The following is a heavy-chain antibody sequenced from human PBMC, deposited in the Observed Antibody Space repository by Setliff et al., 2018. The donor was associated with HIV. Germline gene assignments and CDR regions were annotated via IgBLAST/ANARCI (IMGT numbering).Heavy chain of an antibody. CDR1: GFTFDDYA. CDR2: IRGAAYGGTI. Sequence: GGSLRLSCTASGFTFDDYAMTWVRQAPGKGLEWVGFIRGAAYGGTIEYAASVKGRFTLSRDDSKSIAYLQMNSLKSEDTAVYYCTRWEGGYDYYYGMDVWGQGTTVTVSS. CDR3: TRWEGGYDYYYGMDV. V-gene: IGHV3-49*04. J-gene: IGHJ6*02. D-gene: IGHD1-26*01.